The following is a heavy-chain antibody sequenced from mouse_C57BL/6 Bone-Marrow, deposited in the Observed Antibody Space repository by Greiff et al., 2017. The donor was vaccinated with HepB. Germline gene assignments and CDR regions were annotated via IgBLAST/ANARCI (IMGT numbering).Heavy chain of an antibody. CDR2: IYPRSGNT. CDR3: ARRGMMVTTSYFDV. V-gene: IGHV1-81*01. D-gene: IGHD2-3*01. Sequence: QVQLQQSGAELARPGASVKLSCKASGYTFTSYGISWVKQRTGQGLEWIGEIYPRSGNTYYNEKFKGKATLTADKSSSTAYMELRSLTSEDSAVYFCARRGMMVTTSYFDVWGTGTTVTVSS. CDR1: GYTFTSYG. J-gene: IGHJ1*03.